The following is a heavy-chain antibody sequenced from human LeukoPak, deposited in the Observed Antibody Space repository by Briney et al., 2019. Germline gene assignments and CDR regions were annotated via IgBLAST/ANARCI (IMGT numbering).Heavy chain of an antibody. V-gene: IGHV3-15*01. J-gene: IGHJ4*02. CDR3: TTDTAHYYGSGSTKIFDY. Sequence: GRSLRLSCAASGFTFSNAWMSWVRQAPGKGLEWVGRIKSKTDGGTTDYAAPVKGRFTISRDDSKNTLYLQMNSLKTEDTAVYYCTTDTAHYYGSGSTKIFDYWGQGTLVTVSS. CDR2: IKSKTDGGTT. D-gene: IGHD3-10*01. CDR1: GFTFSNAW.